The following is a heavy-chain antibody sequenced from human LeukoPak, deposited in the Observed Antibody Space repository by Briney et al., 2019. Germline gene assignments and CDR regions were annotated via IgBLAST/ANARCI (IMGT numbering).Heavy chain of an antibody. D-gene: IGHD3-10*01. CDR2: ISWGGSNK. Sequence: PGRSLRLSCSASGFTFISYGMHWVRQAPGKGLEWVAVISWGGSNKYYADSVKGRFTISKDNSKNTLYLQMNSMRAEDTAVSYCANALWCGELLGVRYYYGMDVWGQGTTVSVSS. J-gene: IGHJ6*02. CDR1: GFTFISYG. V-gene: IGHV3-30*18. CDR3: ANALWCGELLGVRYYYGMDV.